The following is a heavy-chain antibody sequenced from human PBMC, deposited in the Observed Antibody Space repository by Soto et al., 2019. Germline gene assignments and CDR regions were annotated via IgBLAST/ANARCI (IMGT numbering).Heavy chain of an antibody. J-gene: IGHJ5*02. CDR2: ISGSGGST. Sequence: EVQLLESGGGLVQPGGSLRLSCAASGFTFSSYAMSWVRQAPGKGLEWVSAISGSGGSTYYADSVKGRFTISRDNSKNALDLQMNSMRAEDTAVYYCAKDEDEELVNWFDPWGQGTLVTVSS. CDR1: GFTFSSYA. D-gene: IGHD1-7*01. CDR3: AKDEDEELVNWFDP. V-gene: IGHV3-23*01.